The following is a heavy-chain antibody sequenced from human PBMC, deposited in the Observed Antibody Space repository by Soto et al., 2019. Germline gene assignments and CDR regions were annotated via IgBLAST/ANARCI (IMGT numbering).Heavy chain of an antibody. V-gene: IGHV1-69*02. CDR1: GGTFSSYT. CDR2: IIPILGIA. Sequence: SVKVSCKASGGTFSSYTISWVRQAPGQGLEWMGRIIPILGIANYAQKFQGGVTITADKSTSTAYMELRSLRSDDTAVYYCARASGSSYWFDPWGQGTLVTVSS. J-gene: IGHJ5*02. D-gene: IGHD1-26*01. CDR3: ARASGSSYWFDP.